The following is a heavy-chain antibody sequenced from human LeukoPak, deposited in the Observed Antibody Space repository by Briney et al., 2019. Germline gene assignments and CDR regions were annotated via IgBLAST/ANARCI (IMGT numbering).Heavy chain of an antibody. D-gene: IGHD5-18*01. J-gene: IGHJ4*02. CDR3: ARDPPRGYSSRTGDY. CDR1: GYTFTSYG. V-gene: IGHV1-18*01. CDR2: INPYNGKT. Sequence: ALVKVSCKASGYTFTSYGISWVRQAPGQGREWMGWINPYNGKTNYAQKLQGRVTMTTDTSTSTAYMELRSLRSDDTAVYYCARDPPRGYSSRTGDYWGQGTLVTVSS.